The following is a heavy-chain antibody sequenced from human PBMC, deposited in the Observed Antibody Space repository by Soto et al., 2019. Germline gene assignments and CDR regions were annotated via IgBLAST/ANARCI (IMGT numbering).Heavy chain of an antibody. D-gene: IGHD1-7*01. CDR1: GFTFTRYR. V-gene: IGHV3-74*01. J-gene: IGHJ4*02. Sequence: EVQLVESGGGLVQPGGSLRLSCAASGFTFTRYRIHWVRQAPGKGLVWVSRVNGDGSSTNYADSVKGRFTISRDNARNTVYLQMNSLRAEDTAVYYCARAGDWNYVYDFWGQGTLVTVSS. CDR2: VNGDGSST. CDR3: ARAGDWNYVYDF.